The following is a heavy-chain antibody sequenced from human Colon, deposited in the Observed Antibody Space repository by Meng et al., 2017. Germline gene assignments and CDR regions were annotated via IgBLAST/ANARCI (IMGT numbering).Heavy chain of an antibody. J-gene: IGHJ4*02. D-gene: IGHD5-18*01. CDR3: VRLGGYSYGYFAY. CDR2: IKQDGRET. CDR1: GFVFRSYW. Sequence: GESLKISCEVSGFVFRSYWMGWVRQAPGKGLEWVANIKQDGRETSYVGSVEGRFTISRDNAKNSLYLQLNNMRAEDTAVYYCVRLGGYSYGYFAYWGQGTLVTVSS. V-gene: IGHV3-7*01.